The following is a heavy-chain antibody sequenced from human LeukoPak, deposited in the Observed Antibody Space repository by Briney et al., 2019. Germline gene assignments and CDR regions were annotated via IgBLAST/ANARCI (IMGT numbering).Heavy chain of an antibody. CDR1: GGSISSYY. Sequence: PSETLSLTCTVSGGSISSYYWSWIRQPPGKGLEWIGYIYYSGSTNYNPSLKSRVTISVDTSKNQFSLKLSSVTAADTAVYYCARDNRGYSYGFDYWGQGTLVTVSS. CDR3: ARDNRGYSYGFDY. CDR2: IYYSGST. D-gene: IGHD5-18*01. J-gene: IGHJ4*02. V-gene: IGHV4-59*01.